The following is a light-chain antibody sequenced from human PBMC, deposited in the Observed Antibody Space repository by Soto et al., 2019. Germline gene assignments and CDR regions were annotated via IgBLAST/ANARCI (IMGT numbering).Light chain of an antibody. Sequence: EFVLTQSPATLSLSPGERATLSCRASQSVSSSYLAWYQQKPGQTPRLLIYGASSRAAGIPARFRGSGFGTDFTLTISRLEPEDSAVYYCHQYGSSPWTFGQGTKVDIK. V-gene: IGKV3-20*01. CDR3: HQYGSSPWT. J-gene: IGKJ1*01. CDR2: GAS. CDR1: QSVSSSY.